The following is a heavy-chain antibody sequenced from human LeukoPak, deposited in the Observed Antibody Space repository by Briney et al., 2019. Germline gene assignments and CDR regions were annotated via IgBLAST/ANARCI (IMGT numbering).Heavy chain of an antibody. J-gene: IGHJ4*02. CDR1: GFTFSSYA. CDR2: ISGSGGST. Sequence: GGSLRLSCAASGFTFSSYAMSRVRQAPGKGLEWVSAISGSGGSTYYADSVKGRFTISRDNSKNTLYLQMNSLRAEDTAVYYCATDPGYCSGGSCSYWGQGTLVTVSS. D-gene: IGHD2-15*01. CDR3: ATDPGYCSGGSCSY. V-gene: IGHV3-23*01.